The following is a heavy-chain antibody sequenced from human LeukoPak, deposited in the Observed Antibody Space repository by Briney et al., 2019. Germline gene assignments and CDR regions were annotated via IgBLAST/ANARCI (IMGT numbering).Heavy chain of an antibody. V-gene: IGHV4-61*02. CDR1: GGSISSGSYY. D-gene: IGHD5-18*01. CDR2: IYTSGST. J-gene: IGHJ5*02. Sequence: SQTLSLTRTVSGGSISSGSYYWSWLRQPAGRGLEWIGRIYTSGSTNYNPSLKSRVTISVDTSKNQFSLKLSSVTAADTAVYFCARDYGYSYGFGPWGQGTLVTVSS. CDR3: ARDYGYSYGFGP.